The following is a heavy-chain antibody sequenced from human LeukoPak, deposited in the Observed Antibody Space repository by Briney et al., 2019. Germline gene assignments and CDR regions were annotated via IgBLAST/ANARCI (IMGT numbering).Heavy chain of an antibody. CDR1: GFTLRNYA. V-gene: IGHV3-21*01. CDR3: ARAVFFAFDV. CDR2: IGAGDKYT. Sequence: GGSLRLSCAASGFTLRNYAMRWVRQAPGKGREWVSSIGAGDKYTYYTDSVKGRFTISRDNAKNSLYLQMNSLRVEDTAVYYCARAVFFAFDVWGQGTMVTVSS. D-gene: IGHD2-8*01. J-gene: IGHJ3*01.